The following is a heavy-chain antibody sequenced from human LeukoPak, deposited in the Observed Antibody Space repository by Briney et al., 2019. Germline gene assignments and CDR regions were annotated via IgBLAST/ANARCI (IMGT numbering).Heavy chain of an antibody. J-gene: IGHJ6*03. CDR1: GGSISSYY. CDR2: IYYSGST. Sequence: SETLSLTCTVSGGSISSYYWSWIRQPPGKGLEWIGYIYYSGSTNYNPSLKSRVTISVDTSKNQFSLKLSSVTAADTAVYYCARHVSAYSSGLPYYMDVWGKGTTVTVSS. D-gene: IGHD6-19*01. V-gene: IGHV4-59*08. CDR3: ARHVSAYSSGLPYYMDV.